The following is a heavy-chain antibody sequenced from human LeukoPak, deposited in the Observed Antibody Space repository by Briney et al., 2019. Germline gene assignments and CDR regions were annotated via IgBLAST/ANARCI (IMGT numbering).Heavy chain of an antibody. CDR1: GGTFSSYA. CDR2: IIPIFGTA. Sequence: SVKVSCKASGGTFSSYAISWVRQAPGQGPEWMGGIIPIFGTANYAQKFQGRVTITTDESTSTAYMELSSLRSEDTAVYYCARDSSPNDFWSGYPRFDPWGQGTLVTVSS. V-gene: IGHV1-69*05. J-gene: IGHJ5*02. CDR3: ARDSSPNDFWSGYPRFDP. D-gene: IGHD3-3*01.